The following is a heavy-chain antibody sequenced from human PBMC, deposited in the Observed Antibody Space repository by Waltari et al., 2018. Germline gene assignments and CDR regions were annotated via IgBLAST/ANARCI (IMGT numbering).Heavy chain of an antibody. CDR1: GGSISSHY. CDR2: IYYSGST. D-gene: IGHD3-16*01. J-gene: IGHJ3*02. CDR3: ARDPLIGAFDI. V-gene: IGHV4-59*11. Sequence: QVQLQESGPGLVKPSETLSLPCTVSGGSISSHYWSWIRQPPGKGLEWIGYIYYSGSTNYNPSLKSRVTISVDTSKNQFSLKLSSVTAADTAVYYCARDPLIGAFDIWGQGTMVTVSS.